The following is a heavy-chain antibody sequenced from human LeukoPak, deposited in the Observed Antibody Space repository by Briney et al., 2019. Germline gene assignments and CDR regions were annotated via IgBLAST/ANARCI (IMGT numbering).Heavy chain of an antibody. CDR3: AKDLGSSGWYIDY. V-gene: IGHV3-23*01. Sequence: GGSLRLSCAASGFTFSSYAMSWVRQAPGKGLEWVSANSGGSTYYADSVKGRFTISRDNSKNTLYLQMNSLRAEDTAVYYCAKDLGSSGWYIDYWGQGTLVTVSS. J-gene: IGHJ4*02. CDR1: GFTFSSYA. CDR2: NSGGST. D-gene: IGHD6-19*01.